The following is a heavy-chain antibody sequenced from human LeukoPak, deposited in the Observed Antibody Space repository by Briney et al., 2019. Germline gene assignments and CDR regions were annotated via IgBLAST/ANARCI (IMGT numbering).Heavy chain of an antibody. D-gene: IGHD6-6*01. CDR3: ARDFISGQLVPGWLDP. V-gene: IGHV4-34*01. CDR2: INHSGGT. J-gene: IGHJ5*02. Sequence: PSEILSLTCAVYGGSSSGYYWNWSRQPPGKGLEWIGEINHSGGTNYNPSLKSRVTISVDTSKNQFSLKLSSVTAADTAVYYCARDFISGQLVPGWLDPWGNGTIVSVSS. CDR1: GGSSSGYY.